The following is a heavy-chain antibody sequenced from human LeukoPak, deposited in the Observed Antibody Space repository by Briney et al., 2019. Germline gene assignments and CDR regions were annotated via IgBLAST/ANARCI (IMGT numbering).Heavy chain of an antibody. V-gene: IGHV3-23*01. CDR2: ISGSGGST. CDR1: GFTFSSYA. Sequence: GGSLRLSCAASGFTFSSYAMSWVRQAPGKGLEWVSAISGSGGSTYYADSVKGRFTISRDNSKNTLYLQMNSLRAEDTAVYYCAKVRGYSSSWYLIDYWGQGTLVTVSS. CDR3: AKVRGYSSSWYLIDY. D-gene: IGHD6-13*01. J-gene: IGHJ4*02.